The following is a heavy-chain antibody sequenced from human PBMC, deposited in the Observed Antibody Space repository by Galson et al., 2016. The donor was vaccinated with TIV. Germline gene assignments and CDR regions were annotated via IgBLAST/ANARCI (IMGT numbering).Heavy chain of an antibody. J-gene: IGHJ6*03. V-gene: IGHV1-69*13. D-gene: IGHD4-17*01. CDR1: GGSFTSYA. CDR3: ARGGWSGDPGDYHYYYMDV. Sequence: SVKVSCKASGGSFTSYAISWVRQAPGQGLEWMGAIVPMFGISTYAQKFQGRVTITADESTSTAYMELSSLKSKDTAVYYCARGGWSGDPGDYHYYYMDVWAKGQWSPSL. CDR2: IVPMFGIS.